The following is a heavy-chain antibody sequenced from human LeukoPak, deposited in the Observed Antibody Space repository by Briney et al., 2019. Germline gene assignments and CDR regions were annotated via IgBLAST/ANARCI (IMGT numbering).Heavy chain of an antibody. J-gene: IGHJ4*02. D-gene: IGHD6-19*01. CDR3: ARRSGIAVAGAFDY. Sequence: GGSLRLSCAASGFTFSNYAMRWVRQAPGKGLEWVSGISGSGDSAYYADSVKGRFTISRDNSKNTLYLQTNSLRAEDTAVYYCARRSGIAVAGAFDYWGQGTLVTVSS. CDR1: GFTFSNYA. CDR2: ISGSGDSA. V-gene: IGHV3-23*01.